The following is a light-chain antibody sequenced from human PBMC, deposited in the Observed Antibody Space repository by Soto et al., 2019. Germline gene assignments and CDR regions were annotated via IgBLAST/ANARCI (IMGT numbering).Light chain of an antibody. CDR2: GAS. J-gene: IGKJ5*01. CDR1: QIISGSY. CDR3: QQYSTSST. Sequence: EIVLTQSPGTLSLSPGERATLSCGASQIISGSYLAWYQQKPGQAPRLLIYGASSRATDIPDRFSGSGSGAYFTLSISMLEAEYVAVYYWQQYSTSSTFGQGTRLEIK. V-gene: IGKV3-20*01.